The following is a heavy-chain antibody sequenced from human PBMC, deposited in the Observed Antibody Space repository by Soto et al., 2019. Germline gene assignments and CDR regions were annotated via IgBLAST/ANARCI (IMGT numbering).Heavy chain of an antibody. CDR1: GGTFSSYA. CDR3: ARDQIDRATITSTDYYGMDV. V-gene: IGHV1-69*01. D-gene: IGHD5-12*01. Sequence: QVQLVQSGAEVKNPGSSVKVSCKASGGTFSSYAISWVRQAPGQGLEWMGGIIPIFGTANYVQKFQGRVTITADESTSTDYMELSSLRSEDTAVYYWARDQIDRATITSTDYYGMDVWGQGTTVTVSS. CDR2: IIPIFGTA. J-gene: IGHJ6*01.